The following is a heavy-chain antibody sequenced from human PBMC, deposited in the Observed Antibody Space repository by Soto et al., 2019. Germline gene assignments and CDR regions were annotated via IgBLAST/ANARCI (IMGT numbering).Heavy chain of an antibody. CDR3: ARDWGRYQLLH. V-gene: IGHV4-4*02. CDR1: GGSISSGYW. D-gene: IGHD2-2*01. Sequence: QVQLQESGPGLVKPSGTLSLTCGVSGGSISSGYWWTWVRQSQGKGLEWIGDIHHGGSTNYNPSLKSRVTISIDKSNNHFSLRLTSVTAADTAMYYCARDWGRYQLLHWGQRTLVSVSS. J-gene: IGHJ4*02. CDR2: IHHGGST.